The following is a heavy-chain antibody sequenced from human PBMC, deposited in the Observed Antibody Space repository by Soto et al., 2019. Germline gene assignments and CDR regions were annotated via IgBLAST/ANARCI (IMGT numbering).Heavy chain of an antibody. CDR2: TRNKANSYTT. CDR3: SRDRALGATSSMDV. Sequence: PGGSLRLSCAASGFTFSDHYMDWVRQAPGKGLEWVGRTRNKANSYTTEYAASVKGRFTISRDDSKNSLYLQMNSLKTEDTAVYYCSRDRALGATSSMDVWGQGTTVTVSS. J-gene: IGHJ6*02. CDR1: GFTFSDHY. D-gene: IGHD1-26*01. V-gene: IGHV3-72*01.